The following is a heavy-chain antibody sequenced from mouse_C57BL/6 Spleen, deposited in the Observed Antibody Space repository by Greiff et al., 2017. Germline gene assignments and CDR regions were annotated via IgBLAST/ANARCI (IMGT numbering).Heavy chain of an antibody. CDR1: GYSFTSYY. J-gene: IGHJ4*01. D-gene: IGHD3-3*01. CDR2: ISPGSGNT. V-gene: IGHV1-66*01. Sequence: VQLQQSGPELVKPGASVKISCKASGYSFTSYYIHWVKQRPGQGLEWIGWISPGSGNTKYNEKFKGKATLTADTSSSTAYMQLSSLTSEDSAVYYCARGGRGDAMDDWGQGTSVTVSS. CDR3: ARGGRGDAMDD.